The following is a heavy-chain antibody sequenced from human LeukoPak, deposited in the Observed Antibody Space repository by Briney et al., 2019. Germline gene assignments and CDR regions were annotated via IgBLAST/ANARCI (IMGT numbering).Heavy chain of an antibody. D-gene: IGHD3-3*01. CDR3: AKARHYDFWSGYCFDY. J-gene: IGHJ4*02. V-gene: IGHV3-23*01. CDR2: ISGSGGST. CDR1: GFTFSSYA. Sequence: GGSLRLSCAASGFTFSSYAMSWVRQAPGKGLEWVSAISGSGGSTYYADSVKGRFTISRGNSKNTLYLQMNSLRAEDTAVYYCAKARHYDFWSGYCFDYWGQGTLVTVSS.